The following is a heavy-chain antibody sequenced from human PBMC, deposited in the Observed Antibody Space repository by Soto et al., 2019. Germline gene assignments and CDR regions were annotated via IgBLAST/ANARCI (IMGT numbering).Heavy chain of an antibody. CDR1: GFFFSSYA. D-gene: IGHD6-13*01. CDR2: IGGSGGYK. CDR3: AKDAAMVSSTFNYFDY. Sequence: EVHLLESGGGLVQPGGSLRLSCAASGFFFSSYAMSWVRQAPGKGLAWVSGIGGSGGYKSYADSVKGRFTISRDNSKNTLYLQMESLGAEDTAVYYCAKDAAMVSSTFNYFDYWGQGTLVAVSS. V-gene: IGHV3-23*01. J-gene: IGHJ4*02.